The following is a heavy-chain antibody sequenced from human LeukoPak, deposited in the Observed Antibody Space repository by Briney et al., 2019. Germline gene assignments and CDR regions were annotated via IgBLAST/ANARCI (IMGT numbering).Heavy chain of an antibody. Sequence: SETLSLTCTVSGGSISSGGYYWSWIRQHPGKGLEWIGYIYYSGSTYYNPSLKSRVTISVDTSKNQFSLKLSSVTAADTAVYYCARHGDYYFDYWGQGTLVTVSS. CDR3: ARHGDYYFDY. CDR1: GGSISSGGYY. J-gene: IGHJ4*02. D-gene: IGHD4-17*01. V-gene: IGHV4-31*03. CDR2: IYYSGST.